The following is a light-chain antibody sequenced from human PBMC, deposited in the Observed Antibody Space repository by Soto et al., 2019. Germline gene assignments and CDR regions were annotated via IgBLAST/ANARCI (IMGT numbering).Light chain of an antibody. V-gene: IGKV1-17*01. J-gene: IGKJ1*01. Sequence: DIQMTQSPSSLSASVGDRVTITCRASQSISSYLNWYQQKPGKAPKLLIYKASSLESGVPSRFSGSGSGTEFTLTISSLQPEDFATYYCLQHNSYPQTFGQGTKVDIK. CDR1: QSISSY. CDR3: LQHNSYPQT. CDR2: KAS.